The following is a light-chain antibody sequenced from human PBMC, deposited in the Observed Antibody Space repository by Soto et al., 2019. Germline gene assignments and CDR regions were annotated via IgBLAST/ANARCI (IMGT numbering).Light chain of an antibody. Sequence: DIQMTQSPPSLSASVRDRVTITCRASQSISVYLNWYQQKPGKAPNLLIYAASNLQSGVPSRFSGSGSGTDFTLTISSLQPEDFATYYCQQTSSNPLSFGGGTKVDIK. CDR2: AAS. V-gene: IGKV1-39*01. J-gene: IGKJ4*01. CDR1: QSISVY. CDR3: QQTSSNPLS.